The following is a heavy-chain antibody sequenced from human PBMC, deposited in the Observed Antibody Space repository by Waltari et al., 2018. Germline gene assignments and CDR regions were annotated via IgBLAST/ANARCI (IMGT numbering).Heavy chain of an antibody. V-gene: IGHV3-48*03. CDR3: ARDKYVGDFWSGYIGN. CDR1: GFTFSSYE. Sequence: EVQLVESGGGLVQPGGSLRLSCAASGFTFSSYEMNWVRQAPGKGLEWVSYISSSGSTIYYADSVKGRFTISRDNAKNSLYLQMNSLRAEDTAVYYCARDKYVGDFWSGYIGNWGQGTLVTVSS. D-gene: IGHD3-3*01. J-gene: IGHJ4*02. CDR2: ISSSGSTI.